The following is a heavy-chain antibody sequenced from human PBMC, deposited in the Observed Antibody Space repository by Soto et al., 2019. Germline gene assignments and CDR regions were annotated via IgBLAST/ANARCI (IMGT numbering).Heavy chain of an antibody. CDR2: IAYSGYT. CDR1: GGSIISADSY. D-gene: IGHD6-6*01. CDR3: ARVGRRQLVADY. Sequence: SETLSLTCAVSGGSIISADSYWFWIRKHPGKGLEWIGYIAYSGYTYYNPSLRSRVTISADTSENKFSLQLNSVTPEDTAVYYCARVGRRQLVADYWGQGTLVTVSS. V-gene: IGHV4-31*11. J-gene: IGHJ4*02.